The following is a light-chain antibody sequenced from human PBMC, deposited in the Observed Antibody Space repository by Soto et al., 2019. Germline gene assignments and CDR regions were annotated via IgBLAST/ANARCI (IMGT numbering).Light chain of an antibody. V-gene: IGLV2-8*01. Sequence: QSVLTQPPSASGSPGQSVTISCTGTGSDVGGYNYVSWYQQHPGKAPKLMIYEVSKRPSGVPDRFSGSKSGNTASLTVSGLQAEDEADYYCSSYAGSNNHVVFGGGTKLTVL. CDR1: GSDVGGYNY. CDR3: SSYAGSNNHVV. CDR2: EVS. J-gene: IGLJ2*01.